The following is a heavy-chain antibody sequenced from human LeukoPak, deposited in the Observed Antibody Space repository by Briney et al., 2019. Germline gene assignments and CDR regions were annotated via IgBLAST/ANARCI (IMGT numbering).Heavy chain of an antibody. J-gene: IGHJ5*02. Sequence: GGSLRLSCTASGFTFRNFAITWVRQAPGKGLEWVSSISGSGGTTYYADSVKGRFTISRDNFKSTLHLQMNSLRAEDTAMYYCVKDTGEYDISGYYKYGWFDPWGQGTLVTVSS. CDR3: VKDTGEYDISGYYKYGWFDP. CDR1: GFTFRNFA. V-gene: IGHV3-23*01. D-gene: IGHD3-22*01. CDR2: ISGSGGTT.